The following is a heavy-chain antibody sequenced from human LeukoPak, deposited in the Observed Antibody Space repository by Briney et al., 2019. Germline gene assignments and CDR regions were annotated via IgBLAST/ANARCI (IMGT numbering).Heavy chain of an antibody. V-gene: IGHV3-48*01. CDR1: GFTFSSYS. D-gene: IGHD2-2*01. CDR3: ARGRGIVVVPAAYGMDV. CDR2: ISSSSSTI. J-gene: IGHJ6*02. Sequence: PGGSLRLSCAASGFTFSSYSMNWVRQAPGKGLEWVSYISSSSSTIYYADSVKGRFTISRDNAKNSLYLQMNSLRAEDTAVYYCARGRGIVVVPAAYGMDVWGQGTTVTVSS.